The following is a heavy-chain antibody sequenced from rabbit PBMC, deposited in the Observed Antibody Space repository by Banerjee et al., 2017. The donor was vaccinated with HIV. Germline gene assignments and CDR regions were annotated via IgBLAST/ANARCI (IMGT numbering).Heavy chain of an antibody. J-gene: IGHJ6*01. CDR2: IYAGSSGST. D-gene: IGHD7-1*01. V-gene: IGHV1S40*01. CDR3: ARDLAAVTGWNFGL. Sequence: GGGLVKPEGSLTLTCKASGFDLSSYYYMCWVRQAPGKGLEWIACIYAGSSGSTYYASWAKGRFTISKASWTTVTLQMTSLTAADTASYFCARDLAAVTGWNFGLWGPGTLVTVS. CDR1: GFDLSSYYY.